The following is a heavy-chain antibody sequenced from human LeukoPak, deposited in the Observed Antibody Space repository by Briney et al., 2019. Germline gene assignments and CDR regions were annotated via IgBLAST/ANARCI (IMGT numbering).Heavy chain of an antibody. V-gene: IGHV3-23*01. D-gene: IGHD5-12*01. CDR3: ARGPALGYSGSHFDY. J-gene: IGHJ4*02. CDR2: MALSGGPT. Sequence: GGSLRLSCAASGFTFSAYAMAWVRRPPGRGLEWVSTMALSGGPTHYADAVEGRFTISRDDSKSTLYLHINNLRAEDTAVYYCARGPALGYSGSHFDYWGQGTLVTVSS. CDR1: GFTFSAYA.